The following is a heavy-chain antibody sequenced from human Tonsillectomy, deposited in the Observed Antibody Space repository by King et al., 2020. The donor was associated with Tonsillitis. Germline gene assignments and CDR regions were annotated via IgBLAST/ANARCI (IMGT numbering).Heavy chain of an antibody. D-gene: IGHD4-17*01. CDR3: AGRDGALDYYYYGLDV. CDR2: ISFDGSNK. J-gene: IGHJ6*02. V-gene: IGHV3-30-3*01. CDR1: GFTFSSFA. Sequence: VQLVESGGGVVQPGRSLRLSCAASGFTFSSFALHWVRQAPGKGLEWVADISFDGSNKYYADSVRGRFTISRDNSKNTLYLQMNSLRPEATAVYYCAGRDGALDYYYYGLDVWGQGTTVTVSS.